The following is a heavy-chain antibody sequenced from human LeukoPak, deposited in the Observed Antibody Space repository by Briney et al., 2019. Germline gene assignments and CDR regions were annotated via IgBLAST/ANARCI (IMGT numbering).Heavy chain of an antibody. D-gene: IGHD2-8*01. CDR1: GFTFSSYS. Sequence: PGGSLRLSCAASGFTFSSYSMNWVRQAPGKGLEWVSVIYSGGSTYYADSVKGRFTISRDNSKNTLYLQMNRLRAEDTAVYYCARPAERSNAFDYWGQGTLVTVSS. CDR2: IYSGGST. J-gene: IGHJ4*02. V-gene: IGHV3-53*01. CDR3: ARPAERSNAFDY.